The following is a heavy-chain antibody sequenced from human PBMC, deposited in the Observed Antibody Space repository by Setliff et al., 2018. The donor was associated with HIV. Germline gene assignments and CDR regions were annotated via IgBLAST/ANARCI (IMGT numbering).Heavy chain of an antibody. CDR1: GATFSSYA. Sequence: ASVKVSCKASGATFSSYAISWVRQAPGQGLEWMGWIIPMFGTAIYAQKFQGRVTITADKSTSTAYMELSSLRSDDTAVYFCARVSYYDSSGYYDYWYFDLWGRGTLVTVSS. CDR2: IIPMFGTA. J-gene: IGHJ2*01. V-gene: IGHV1-69*06. CDR3: ARVSYYDSSGYYDYWYFDL. D-gene: IGHD3-22*01.